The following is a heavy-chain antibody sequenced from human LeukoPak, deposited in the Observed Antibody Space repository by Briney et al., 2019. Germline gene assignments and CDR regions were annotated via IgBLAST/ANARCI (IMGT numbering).Heavy chain of an antibody. V-gene: IGHV4-4*07. CDR3: ARVNYDSRDYYYYYYMDV. Sequence: PSETLSLTCTVSNGSISIYYWSWVRQPAGKGLEWIGRISASGSTNYNPSLKSRVTISVDTSKNQFSLKLSSVTAADTAVYYCARVNYDSRDYYYYYYMDVWGKGTTVTVSS. J-gene: IGHJ6*03. D-gene: IGHD3-22*01. CDR2: ISASGST. CDR1: NGSISIYY.